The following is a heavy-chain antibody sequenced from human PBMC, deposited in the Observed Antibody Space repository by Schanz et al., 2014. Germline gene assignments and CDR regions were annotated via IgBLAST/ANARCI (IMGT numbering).Heavy chain of an antibody. CDR2: MSWNAGSL. J-gene: IGHJ6*02. CDR3: ATSYSSSSYFYVMDV. D-gene: IGHD6-6*01. CDR1: GFRFDDYA. V-gene: IGHV3-9*01. Sequence: EVQLVESGGGLVQPGRSLRLSCVASGFRFDDYAMHWVRQAPGKGLEWVSGMSWNAGSLGYGDSVKGRFTISRDNAKNSLFLQMNSLRAEDTAIYYCATSYSSSSYFYVMDVWGQGTTVTVSS.